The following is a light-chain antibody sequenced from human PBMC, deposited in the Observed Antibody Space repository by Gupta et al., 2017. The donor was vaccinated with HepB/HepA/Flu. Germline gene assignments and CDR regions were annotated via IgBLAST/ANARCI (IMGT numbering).Light chain of an antibody. J-gene: IGLJ3*02. Sequence: QSALTQPAAVSGSPGHSLTISCPGTSSDIGRYNLVSWYQQYSDKAPKLMIYEVTTRPAGVSNRFSGSKSGNTASLTISGLQAEDEADYYCCSYAGSGSLVFGGGTKVTVL. CDR3: CSYAGSGSLV. CDR2: EVT. CDR1: SSDIGRYNL. V-gene: IGLV2-23*02.